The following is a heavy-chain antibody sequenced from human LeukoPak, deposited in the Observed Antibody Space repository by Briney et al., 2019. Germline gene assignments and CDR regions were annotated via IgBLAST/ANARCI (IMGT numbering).Heavy chain of an antibody. Sequence: GRSLRLSCAASGFTFSSYGMHWVRQAPGKGLEWVAVISYDGSNKYYADSVKGRFTISRDNSKNTLYLQMNSLRAEDTAVYYCAKESVAGTDYWGQGTLVTVSS. CDR1: GFTFSSYG. J-gene: IGHJ4*02. D-gene: IGHD6-19*01. CDR2: ISYDGSNK. V-gene: IGHV3-30*18. CDR3: AKESVAGTDY.